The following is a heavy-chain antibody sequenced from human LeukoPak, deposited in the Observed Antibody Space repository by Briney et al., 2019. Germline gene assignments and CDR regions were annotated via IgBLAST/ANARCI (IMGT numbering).Heavy chain of an antibody. D-gene: IGHD2-15*01. CDR3: ARDIVVVVAAGDAFDI. CDR2: ISGSGGST. CDR1: GFTFSSYA. V-gene: IGHV3-23*01. J-gene: IGHJ3*02. Sequence: PGGSLRLSCAASGFTFSSYAVSWVRQAPGKGLERVSGISGSGGSTHYADSVKGRFTISRDNSKNTLYLQMNSLRAEDTAVYYCARDIVVVVAAGDAFDIWGQGTMVTVSS.